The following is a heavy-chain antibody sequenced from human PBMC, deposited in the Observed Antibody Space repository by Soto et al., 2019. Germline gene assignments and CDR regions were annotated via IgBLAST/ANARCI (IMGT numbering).Heavy chain of an antibody. CDR1: GYTFTSYY. J-gene: IGHJ6*02. V-gene: IGHV1-46*01. CDR2: INPSGGST. D-gene: IGHD5-12*01. CDR3: AAVRRDGYNYYYYGMDV. Sequence: ASVKVSCKASGYTFTSYYMHWVRQAPGQGLEWMGIINPSGGSTSYAQKFQERVTMTRDTSTSTAYMELSSLRSEDTAVYYCAAVRRDGYNYYYYGMDVWGQGTTVTVSS.